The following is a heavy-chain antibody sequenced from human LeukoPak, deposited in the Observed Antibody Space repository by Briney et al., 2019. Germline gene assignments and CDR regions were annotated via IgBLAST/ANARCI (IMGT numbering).Heavy chain of an antibody. CDR1: GYTLTELS. CDR3: ATYMVRGVITDAFDI. Sequence: ASVKASCKVSGYTLTELSMHWVRQAPGKGLEWMGGFDPEDGETIYAQKFQGRVTMTEDTSTDTAYMELSSLRSEDTAVYYCATYMVRGVITDAFDIWGQGTMVTVSS. J-gene: IGHJ3*02. V-gene: IGHV1-24*01. CDR2: FDPEDGET. D-gene: IGHD3-10*01.